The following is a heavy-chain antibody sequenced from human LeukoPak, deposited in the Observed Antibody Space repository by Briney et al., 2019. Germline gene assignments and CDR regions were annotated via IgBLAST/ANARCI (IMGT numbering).Heavy chain of an antibody. Sequence: GGSLRLSCSASRFTFSNYALPWVRQAPGKGLVCVSRIKSDGSSTSYADSVKGRLNISRDNVKNKLYMQMNSLRAEDTGVYYCARDDWFSYWGQGTLVTVSS. V-gene: IGHV3-74*01. CDR1: RFTFSNYA. J-gene: IGHJ4*02. CDR2: IKSDGSST. D-gene: IGHD3-9*01. CDR3: ARDDWFSY.